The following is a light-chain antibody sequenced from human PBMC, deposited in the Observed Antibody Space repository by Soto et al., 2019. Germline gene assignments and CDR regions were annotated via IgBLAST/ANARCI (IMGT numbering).Light chain of an antibody. CDR2: DAS. Sequence: EIVLTQSPATLSLSPGERATLSCGASQSVSGSDLAWYQHKPGLAPRLLMYDASTRATGIPDRFSGSGSGTDFTRTISRLEPEDFAVYYCQQNGSPPYTFGQGTKLEIK. CDR1: QSVSGSD. CDR3: QQNGSPPYT. J-gene: IGKJ2*01. V-gene: IGKV3D-20*01.